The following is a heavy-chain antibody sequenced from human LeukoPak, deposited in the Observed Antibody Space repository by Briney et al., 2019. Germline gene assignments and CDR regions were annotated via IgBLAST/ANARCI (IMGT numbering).Heavy chain of an antibody. CDR3: AREMATRGGYYDYVWGSYRYSYFDY. CDR2: IYYSGST. V-gene: IGHV4-31*03. Sequence: PSQTLSLTCTVSGGSISSGGYYWSWIRQHPGKGLEWIGYIYYSGSTYYNPSLKSRVTISVDTSKNQFSLKLSSVTAADTAVYYCAREMATRGGYYDYVWGSYRYSYFDYWGQGTLVTVSS. J-gene: IGHJ4*02. CDR1: GGSISSGGYY. D-gene: IGHD3-16*02.